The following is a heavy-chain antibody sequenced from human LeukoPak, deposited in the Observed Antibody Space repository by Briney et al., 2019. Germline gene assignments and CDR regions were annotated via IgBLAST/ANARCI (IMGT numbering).Heavy chain of an antibody. CDR1: GDSFSNSSYY. D-gene: IGHD2-2*01. J-gene: IGHJ6*03. Sequence: SETLSLTXTVSGDSFSNSSYYWGWIRQPPGKGLEWIGYIYYSGSTNYNPSLKSRVTISVDTSKNQFSLKLSSVTAADTAVYYCARAIIVVVPAATRYYYYMDVWGKGTTVTVSS. CDR2: IYYSGST. CDR3: ARAIIVVVPAATRYYYYMDV. V-gene: IGHV4-61*01.